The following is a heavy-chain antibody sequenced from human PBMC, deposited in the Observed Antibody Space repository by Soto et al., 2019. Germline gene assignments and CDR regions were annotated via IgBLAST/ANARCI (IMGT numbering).Heavy chain of an antibody. CDR2: ILPQSGST. J-gene: IGHJ5*02. V-gene: IGHV1-69*01. D-gene: IGHD4-17*01. CDR1: GGSSTKYP. Sequence: QVQLIQSGAQVNKPGSSVRVSCQASGGSSTKYPISWLRQAPRQGLEWMGGILPQSGSTNYVDNFQGRITLTVDELMTTAYMNLISLTSEDTAVYYCTREGANSGDYFVSWFDPWGQGTLVIVSS. CDR3: TREGANSGDYFVSWFDP.